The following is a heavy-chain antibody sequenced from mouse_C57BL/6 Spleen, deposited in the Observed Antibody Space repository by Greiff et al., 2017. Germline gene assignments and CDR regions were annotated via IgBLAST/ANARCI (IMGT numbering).Heavy chain of an antibody. CDR2: IYPGSGST. V-gene: IGHV1-55*01. J-gene: IGHJ1*03. CDR3: ARGWLPNWYFDV. Sequence: QVQLQQPGAELVKPGASVKMSCKASGYTFTSYWITWVKQRPGQGLEWIGDIYPGSGSTNYNEKFKSKATLTVDTSSSTAYMQLSSLTSEDSAVYYCARGWLPNWYFDVWGTGTTVTVSS. CDR1: GYTFTSYW. D-gene: IGHD2-3*01.